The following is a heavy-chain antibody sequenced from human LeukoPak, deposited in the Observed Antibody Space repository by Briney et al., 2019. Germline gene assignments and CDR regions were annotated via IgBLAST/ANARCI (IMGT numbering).Heavy chain of an antibody. CDR1: GGSISSSSYY. CDR2: INHSGIT. V-gene: IGHV4-39*07. J-gene: IGHJ5*02. D-gene: IGHD3-10*01. CDR3: ARGGYFGSGSYFNSGSYYNYYFDP. Sequence: PSATLSLTCTVSGGSISSSSYYWGWIRQPPGKGLEWIGEINHSGITNYNPSLKSRVTISGDTSKNQFSLKLSSVTAEDTAVYYCARGGYFGSGSYFNSGSYYNYYFDPWGQGTLVTVSS.